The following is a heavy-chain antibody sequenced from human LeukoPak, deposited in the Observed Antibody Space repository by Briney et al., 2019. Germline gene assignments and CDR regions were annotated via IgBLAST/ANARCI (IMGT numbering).Heavy chain of an antibody. CDR3: ARGNYVWGRYRGYDY. V-gene: IGHV4-61*09. CDR2: IYTSGNT. J-gene: IGHJ4*02. D-gene: IGHD3-16*01. CDR1: GGSISTGSYC. Sequence: SETLSLTCTVSGGSISTGSYCWSWIRQPAGKGLEWIGHIYTSGNTNYNPSLKSRVTISVDTSKNQFSLKLSSVTAADTAVYYCARGNYVWGRYRGYDYWGQGTLVTVSS.